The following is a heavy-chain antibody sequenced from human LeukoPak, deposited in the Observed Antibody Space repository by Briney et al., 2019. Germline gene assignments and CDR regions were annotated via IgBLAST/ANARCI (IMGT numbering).Heavy chain of an antibody. CDR2: ISASSGST. Sequence: GGSLRLSCAASGFTFSSSAMSWVRQVPGKGLEWVSGISASSGSTYYADSVRGRFTISRDNSKNTLYVQMNSLRDEDTAVYYCARDLIDGGYYFDYWGQGTLVTVSS. D-gene: IGHD3-16*01. CDR1: GFTFSSSA. V-gene: IGHV3-23*01. CDR3: ARDLIDGGYYFDY. J-gene: IGHJ4*02.